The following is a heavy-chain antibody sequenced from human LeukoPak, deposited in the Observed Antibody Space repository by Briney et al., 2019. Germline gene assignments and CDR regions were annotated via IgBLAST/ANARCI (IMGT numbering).Heavy chain of an antibody. J-gene: IGHJ5*02. D-gene: IGHD6-13*01. CDR3: ARALAAAGTGWFDP. Sequence: ASVKVSCKASGYTFTGYYMHWVRQAPGQGLEWMGWINPNSGGTNYAQKFQGRVTMTRDTFISTAYMELSRLRSDDTAVYYCARALAAAGTGWFDPWGQGTLVTVSS. CDR1: GYTFTGYY. CDR2: INPNSGGT. V-gene: IGHV1-2*02.